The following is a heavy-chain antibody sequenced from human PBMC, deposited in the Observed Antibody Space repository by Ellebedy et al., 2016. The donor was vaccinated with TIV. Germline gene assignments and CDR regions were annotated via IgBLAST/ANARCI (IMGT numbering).Heavy chain of an antibody. V-gene: IGHV3-23*01. Sequence: GESLKISCTASGFTFSTYAMDWVRQAPGKGLVWVSIIGGGGGTTFYADSVKGRFTISRDNSKNTLYLQMNSLGTEDTAVYYGAKRRSTTMRAFDIWGLGTMVIVSS. CDR3: AKRRSTTMRAFDI. J-gene: IGHJ3*02. CDR1: GFTFSTYA. D-gene: IGHD3-22*01. CDR2: IGGGGGTT.